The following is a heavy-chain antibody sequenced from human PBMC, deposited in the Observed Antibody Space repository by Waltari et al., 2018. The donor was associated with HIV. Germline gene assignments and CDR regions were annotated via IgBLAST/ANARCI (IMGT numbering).Heavy chain of an antibody. CDR1: GFTFSNHG. CDR2: IRYDGTNK. Sequence: QVQLVESGGGVVKPGGSLRLSCTASGFTFSNHGMYWVRQAPGKGLQWVAFIRYDGTNKYYADSVKGRFIISRDNSKNTLSLQMHSLRAEDTAVYYCAKAPHHYDSSGPVYWGQGTLVTVSS. CDR3: AKAPHHYDSSGPVY. J-gene: IGHJ4*02. D-gene: IGHD3-22*01. V-gene: IGHV3-30*02.